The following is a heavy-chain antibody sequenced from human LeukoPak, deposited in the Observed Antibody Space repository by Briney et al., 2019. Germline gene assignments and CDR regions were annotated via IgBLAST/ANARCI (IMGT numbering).Heavy chain of an antibody. V-gene: IGHV3-23*01. J-gene: IGHJ4*02. D-gene: IGHD3-22*01. CDR2: ISGSGGST. Sequence: GRSLRLSCAASGFTFDDYAMHWVRQAPGKGLEWVSAISGSGGSTYYADSVKGRFTISRDNSKNTLYLQMNSLRAEDTAVYYCAGLSTYYYDSSGDYWGQGTLVTVSS. CDR1: GFTFDDYA. CDR3: AGLSTYYYDSSGDY.